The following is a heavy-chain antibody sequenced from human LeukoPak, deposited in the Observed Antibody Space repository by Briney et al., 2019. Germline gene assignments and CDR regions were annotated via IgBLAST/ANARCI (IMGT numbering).Heavy chain of an antibody. CDR3: AGQQLDNDY. CDR2: ISGSGGSS. Sequence: GALRLSCAASGFTFSSYAMSWVRQAPGKGLEWVSAISGSGGSSYYADSVKGRFTISRDNSKNTLYLQMNSLRAEDTAVYYCAGQQLDNDYWGQGTLVTVSS. V-gene: IGHV3-23*01. J-gene: IGHJ4*02. D-gene: IGHD6-13*01. CDR1: GFTFSSYA.